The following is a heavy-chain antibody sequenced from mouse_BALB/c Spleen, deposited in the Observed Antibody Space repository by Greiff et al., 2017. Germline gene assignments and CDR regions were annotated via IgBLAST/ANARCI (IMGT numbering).Heavy chain of an antibody. Sequence: VQLKESGGGLVKPGGSLKLSCAASGFTFSSYTMSWVRQTPEKRLEWVATISSGGSYTYYPDSVKGRFTISRDNAKNTLYLQMSSLKSEDTAMYYCTREVNYAMDYWGQGTSVTVSS. CDR3: TREVNYAMDY. CDR1: GFTFSSYT. J-gene: IGHJ4*01. D-gene: IGHD2-13*01. CDR2: ISSGGSYT. V-gene: IGHV5-6-4*01.